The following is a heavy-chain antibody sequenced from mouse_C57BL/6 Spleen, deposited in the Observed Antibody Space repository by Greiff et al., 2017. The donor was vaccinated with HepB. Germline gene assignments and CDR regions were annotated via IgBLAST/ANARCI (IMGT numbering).Heavy chain of an antibody. CDR1: GYTFTDYY. Sequence: EVQLQQSGPELVKPGASVKISCKASGYTFTDYYMNWVKQSPGKSLEWIGDINPNNGGTSYNQKFKGKATLTVDKSSSTAYMELRSLTSEDSAVYYCAKIEGYAMDYWGQGTSVTVSS. CDR3: AKIEGYAMDY. V-gene: IGHV1-26*01. CDR2: INPNNGGT. J-gene: IGHJ4*01.